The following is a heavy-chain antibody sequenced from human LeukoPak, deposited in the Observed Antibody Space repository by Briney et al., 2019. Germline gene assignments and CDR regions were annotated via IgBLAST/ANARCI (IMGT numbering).Heavy chain of an antibody. J-gene: IGHJ4*02. CDR1: GFTFSSYA. CDR3: ARTPYYDILTGYTWGHYFDY. CDR2: ISSNGGST. D-gene: IGHD3-9*01. Sequence: GGSLRLSCAASGFTFSSYAMHWVRQAPGKGLEYVSAISSNGGSTYYANSVKGRFTISRDNSKNTLYLQMGSLRAEDMAVYYCARTPYYDILTGYTWGHYFDYWGQGTLVTVSS. V-gene: IGHV3-64*01.